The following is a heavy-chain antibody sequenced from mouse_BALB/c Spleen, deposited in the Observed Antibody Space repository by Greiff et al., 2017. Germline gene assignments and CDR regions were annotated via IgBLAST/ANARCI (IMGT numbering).Heavy chain of an antibody. Sequence: QVQLQQSGAELVRPGASVTLSCKASGYTFTDYEMHWVKQTPVHGLEWIGAIDPETGGTAYNQKFKGKATLTADKSSSTAYMELRSLTSEDSAVYYCTRWDGTGFAYWGQGTLVTVSA. CDR2: IDPETGGT. V-gene: IGHV1-15*01. CDR3: TRWDGTGFAY. CDR1: GYTFTDYE. D-gene: IGHD4-1*01. J-gene: IGHJ3*01.